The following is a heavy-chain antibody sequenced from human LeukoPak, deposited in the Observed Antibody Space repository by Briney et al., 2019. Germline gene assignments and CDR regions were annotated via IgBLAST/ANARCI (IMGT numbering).Heavy chain of an antibody. J-gene: IGHJ4*02. CDR1: GFTFSSYS. CDR3: ASQAIAVAGTTLDY. D-gene: IGHD6-19*01. Sequence: PGGSLRLSCAASGFTFSSYSMNWGRQAPGKGLEWVSYISSSSNTIYYADSVKGRFTISRDNAKNSLYLQMNSLRAEDTAVYYCASQAIAVAGTTLDYWGQGTLATVSS. CDR2: ISSSSNTI. V-gene: IGHV3-48*04.